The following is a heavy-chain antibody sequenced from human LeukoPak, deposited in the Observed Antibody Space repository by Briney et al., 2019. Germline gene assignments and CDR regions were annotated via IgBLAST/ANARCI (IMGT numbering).Heavy chain of an antibody. CDR3: ARGTIGWAGVDY. CDR2: INSDGSSI. V-gene: IGHV3-74*01. J-gene: IGHJ4*02. D-gene: IGHD6-19*01. CDR1: GFTFSSCS. Sequence: GGSLRLSCAASGFTFSSCSMHWVRQATGKGLVWVSRINSDGSSISYTDSVKGRFTISRDNAKNTLYLQMNSLRAEDTAVYYCARGTIGWAGVDYWGQGTLVTVSS.